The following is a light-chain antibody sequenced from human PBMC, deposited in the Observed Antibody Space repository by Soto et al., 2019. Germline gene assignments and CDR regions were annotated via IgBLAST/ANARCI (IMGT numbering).Light chain of an antibody. CDR1: SSNIGAGYD. J-gene: IGLJ2*01. CDR2: GNS. Sequence: QPVLTQPPSVSGAPGQRVTISCTGRSSNIGAGYDVHWYQQLPGTAPKLLIYGNSNRPSGVPDRFSGSKSGTSASLAITGLQAEDEADYYCQSYDSSPHVVFGGGTKVTVL. CDR3: QSYDSSPHVV. V-gene: IGLV1-40*01.